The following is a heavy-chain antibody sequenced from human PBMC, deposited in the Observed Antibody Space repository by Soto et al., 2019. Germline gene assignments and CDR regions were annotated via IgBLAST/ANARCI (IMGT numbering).Heavy chain of an antibody. Sequence: GGALRLSCIDSGFSFSTYVMDWVRQAPGKGLEWVARILYDGSKEFYADSVKGRFTISRDNSKNTLYLQMNSLRAEDTAVYYCATRGGIAAAGTAYYFDYWGQGTLVTVSS. V-gene: IGHV3-30*03. D-gene: IGHD6-13*01. CDR2: ILYDGSKE. J-gene: IGHJ4*02. CDR3: ATRGGIAAAGTAYYFDY. CDR1: GFSFSTYV.